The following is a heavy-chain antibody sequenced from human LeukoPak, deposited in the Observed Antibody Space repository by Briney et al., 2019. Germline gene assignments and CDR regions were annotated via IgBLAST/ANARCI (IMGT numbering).Heavy chain of an antibody. CDR3: AKGTQAGYSSSWAN. V-gene: IGHV3-23*01. J-gene: IGHJ4*02. CDR2: ISGSGGST. CDR1: GFTFSDYY. Sequence: GGSLRLSCAASGFTFSDYYMSWIRQAPGQGLEWVSGISGSGGSTHYADSVKGRFTISRDNSKNTLYLQMSSLRAEDTAIYYCAKGTQAGYSSSWANWGQGTLVTVSS. D-gene: IGHD6-13*01.